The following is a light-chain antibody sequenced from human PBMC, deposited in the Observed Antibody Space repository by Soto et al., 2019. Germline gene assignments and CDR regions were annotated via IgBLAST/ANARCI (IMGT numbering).Light chain of an antibody. CDR1: SSDVGGYNY. Sequence: LTQPASVSGSPGQSITISCTGTSSDVGGYNYVSWYQQHPGKAPKLMIYDVSDRPSGVSNRFSGSKSGDTASLTISGLQAEDEADYYCSSYTSSSLYVFGTGTKVTVL. CDR2: DVS. CDR3: SSYTSSSLYV. V-gene: IGLV2-14*01. J-gene: IGLJ1*01.